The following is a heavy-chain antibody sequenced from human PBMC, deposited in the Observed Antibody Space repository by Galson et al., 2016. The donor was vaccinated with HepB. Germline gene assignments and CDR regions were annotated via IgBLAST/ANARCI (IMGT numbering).Heavy chain of an antibody. CDR3: ARVTQASGLDY. CDR1: GYTFTSYG. D-gene: IGHD6-19*01. CDR2: ISAYNDNT. V-gene: IGHV1-18*01. J-gene: IGHJ4*02. Sequence: SVKVSCKASGYTFTSYGIGWVRQAPGQGLEWMGWISAYNDNTNYAQKFQGRVTMTTDTSTSTAYMELRSLRSDDTAVYYCARVTQASGLDYWGQGTLVTVSS.